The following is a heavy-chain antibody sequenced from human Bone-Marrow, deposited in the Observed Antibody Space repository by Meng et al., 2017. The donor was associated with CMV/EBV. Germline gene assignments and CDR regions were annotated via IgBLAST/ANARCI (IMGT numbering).Heavy chain of an antibody. V-gene: IGHV3-66*01. D-gene: IGHD6-13*01. CDR2: IYSGGNT. J-gene: IGHJ6*02. Sequence: GGSLRLSCAAPGFTVSSNYMSWVRQAPGKGLEWVSIIYSGGNTYYADSVKGRFTISRDNAKNSLYLQMNSLRAEDTAVYYCARDWYSSSWYDHGGNDFWGQGTTVTVSS. CDR1: GFTVSSNY. CDR3: ARDWYSSSWYDHGGNDF.